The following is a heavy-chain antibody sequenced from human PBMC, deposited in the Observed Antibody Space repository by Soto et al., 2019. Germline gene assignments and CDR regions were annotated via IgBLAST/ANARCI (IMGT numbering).Heavy chain of an antibody. CDR3: ARACSSNSCYDVFDY. CDR1: GGSISSYY. Sequence: SETLSLTCTVSGGSISSYYWSWIRQPAGKGLEWIGRIYTSGSTNYNPSLKSRVTMSVDASKNQFSLKLSSVTAADTAVYYCARACSSNSCYDVFDYWGQGTRVTVSS. CDR2: IYTSGST. J-gene: IGHJ4*02. D-gene: IGHD2-2*01. V-gene: IGHV4-4*07.